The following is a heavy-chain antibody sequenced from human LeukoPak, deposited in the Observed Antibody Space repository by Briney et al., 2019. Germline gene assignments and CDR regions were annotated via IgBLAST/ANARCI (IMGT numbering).Heavy chain of an antibody. V-gene: IGHV4-34*01. CDR3: TRNLGS. CDR2: INHSGST. CDR1: GGSFSGYY. Sequence: SETLSLTCAVYGGSFSGYYWSWIRQPPGKGLEWIGEINHSGSTNYNPSLKSRVTISVDTSKNQFSLKLSSVTAADTAVYFCTRNLGSWGQGTLVTVSS. J-gene: IGHJ5*02.